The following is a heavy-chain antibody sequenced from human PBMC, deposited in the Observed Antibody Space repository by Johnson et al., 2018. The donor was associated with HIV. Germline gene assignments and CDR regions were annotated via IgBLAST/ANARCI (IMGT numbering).Heavy chain of an antibody. Sequence: QVQLVESGGGVVQAGRSLRLSCAASGFSFSSYALHWVRQAPGKGLEWVAAVSSDGSIKYYADSVKGQFTISRDNSKNTLHLQMNGLRAEDTAVYYCAKDITDQAIWGQGTMVTVSS. CDR2: VSSDGSIK. CDR1: GFSFSSYA. J-gene: IGHJ3*02. V-gene: IGHV3-30-3*01. CDR3: AKDITDQAI.